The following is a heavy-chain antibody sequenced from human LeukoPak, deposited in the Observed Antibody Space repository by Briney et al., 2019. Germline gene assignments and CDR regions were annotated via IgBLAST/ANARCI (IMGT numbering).Heavy chain of an antibody. D-gene: IGHD6-6*01. V-gene: IGHV4-4*07. CDR3: ASKMAARPYDAFDI. CDR2: IYTSGST. Sequence: PSETLSLTCTVSGGSINSYYWSRIRQPAGKGLEWIGRIYTSGSTNYNPSLKSRVTMSVDTSKNQFSLKLSSVTAADTAVYYCASKMAARPYDAFDIWGQGTMVTVSS. J-gene: IGHJ3*02. CDR1: GGSINSYY.